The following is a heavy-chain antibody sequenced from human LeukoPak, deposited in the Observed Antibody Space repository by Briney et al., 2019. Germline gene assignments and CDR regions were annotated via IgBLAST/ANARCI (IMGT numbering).Heavy chain of an antibody. CDR1: GFTFNNHA. D-gene: IGHD4-17*01. CDR2: ISGRADST. J-gene: IGHJ4*02. V-gene: IGHV3-23*01. Sequence: PGGSLRLSCEASGFTFNNHAMTWVRQGPGKGLEWASTISGRADSTFYADSVKGRFTISRDNSKNTVYLQLNNLRDEDTAVYYCAKDSERYGVLEYWGQGTLVSVSA. CDR3: AKDSERYGVLEY.